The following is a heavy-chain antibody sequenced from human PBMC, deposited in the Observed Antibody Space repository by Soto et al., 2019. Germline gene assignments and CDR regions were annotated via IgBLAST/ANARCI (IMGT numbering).Heavy chain of an antibody. CDR1: GFTFSSNA. CDR3: ARDLNWNFILNY. D-gene: IGHD1-7*01. Sequence: QVQLVESGGGVVQPGRSLRLSCAASGFTFSSNAMHWVRQAPGKGLEWVAVISYDGSVRYFADSVKGRFTISRDNSENTMYLQMNSLTAEDTAMYYCARDLNWNFILNYWGQGTLVTVSS. J-gene: IGHJ4*02. CDR2: ISYDGSVR. V-gene: IGHV3-30*04.